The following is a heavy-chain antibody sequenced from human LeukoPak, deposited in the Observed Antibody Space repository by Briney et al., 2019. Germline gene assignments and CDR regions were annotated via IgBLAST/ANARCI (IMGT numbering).Heavy chain of an antibody. D-gene: IGHD3-10*01. CDR2: IIPILGIA. V-gene: IGHV1-69*04. CDR1: GGTFSSYA. J-gene: IGHJ4*02. Sequence: SVKVSCKASGGTFSSYAISWVRQAPGQGLEWMGRIIPILGIANYAQKSQGRVTITADKSTSTAYMELSSLRSEDTAVYYCARGTLMVRGVIDDYWGQGTLVTVSS. CDR3: ARGTLMVRGVIDDY.